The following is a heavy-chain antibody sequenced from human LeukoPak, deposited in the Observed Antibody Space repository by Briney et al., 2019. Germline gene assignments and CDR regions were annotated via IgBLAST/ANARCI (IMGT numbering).Heavy chain of an antibody. CDR3: ARVHNYYGFMDV. CDR1: GFTVSSNY. V-gene: IGHV3-21*01. D-gene: IGHD3-10*01. Sequence: KPGGSLRLSCAASGFTVSSNYMSWVRQAPGKGLEWVSSISSSSSYIYYADSVKGRFTISRDNAKNSLYLQMNSLRAEDTAVYYCARVHNYYGFMDVWGKGTTVTVSS. J-gene: IGHJ6*04. CDR2: ISSSSSYI.